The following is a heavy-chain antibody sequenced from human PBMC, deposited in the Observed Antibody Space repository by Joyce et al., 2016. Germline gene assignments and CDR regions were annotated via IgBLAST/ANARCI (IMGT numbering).Heavy chain of an antibody. V-gene: IGHV1-18*04. Sequence: QVQLVQSGAEMKKPGASVRVACKTSGYTFSSYGITWVRQDPGQGLEWMGWINTYYGNTNYAQNLQGRVSVTTDTSTSTVYMELTSLKSDDTAVYYCARDGPNCSGGSCAAYWGQGTLVTVSS. CDR3: ARDGPNCSGGSCAAY. J-gene: IGHJ4*02. CDR1: GYTFSSYG. CDR2: INTYYGNT. D-gene: IGHD2-15*01.